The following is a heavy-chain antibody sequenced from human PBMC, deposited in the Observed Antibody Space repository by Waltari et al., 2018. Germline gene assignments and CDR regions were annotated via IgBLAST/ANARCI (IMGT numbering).Heavy chain of an antibody. V-gene: IGHV3-23*01. J-gene: IGHJ4*02. D-gene: IGHD4-17*01. CDR2: LGRDGLT. CDR1: GFTFSGFS. Sequence: EVQLLESGGALVQPGGALRLSCVGSGFTFSGFSMSLVRQAPGKGLQWVSVLGRDGLTYYADSVKGRFTISRDDSKNTLYLQMDSLRPEDTAVYYCAKPWGATTRSYPDWGQGTLVTVSS. CDR3: AKPWGATTRSYPD.